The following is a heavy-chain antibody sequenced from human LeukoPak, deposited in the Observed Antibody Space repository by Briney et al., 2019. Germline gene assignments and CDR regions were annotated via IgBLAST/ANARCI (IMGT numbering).Heavy chain of an antibody. CDR1: GYTFTGYY. CDR3: ASNGIAARRVLSDY. V-gene: IGHV1-2*02. D-gene: IGHD6-6*01. CDR2: INPYSGGT. J-gene: IGHJ4*02. Sequence: GASVTVSCKASGYTFTGYYMHWVRQAPGQGLEWMGWINPYSGGTNYAQKFQGRVTMTRDTSISTAYMELSRLRSDDTAVYYCASNGIAARRVLSDYWGQGTLVTVSS.